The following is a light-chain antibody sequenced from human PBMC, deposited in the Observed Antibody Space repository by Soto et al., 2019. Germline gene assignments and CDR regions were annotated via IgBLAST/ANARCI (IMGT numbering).Light chain of an antibody. J-gene: IGKJ3*01. Sequence: AIQMAQSPSSLSASVGDRVTITCRASQGIRNDLGWYQQKPGKAPKLLIYAASSLQSGVPSRFSGTGSGKDFTLTITSLQPADFPTYYCLHDYNSPSTLGPGTKVDIK. V-gene: IGKV1-6*01. CDR3: LHDYNSPST. CDR1: QGIRND. CDR2: AAS.